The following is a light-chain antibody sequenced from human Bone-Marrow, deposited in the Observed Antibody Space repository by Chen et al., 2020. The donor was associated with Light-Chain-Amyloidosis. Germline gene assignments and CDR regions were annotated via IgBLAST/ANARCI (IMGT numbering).Light chain of an antibody. J-gene: IGKJ1*01. CDR3: QHYGNSPPWT. CDR1: QSVSSDY. CDR2: TAS. Sequence: EIVSTQSPGPLSLTPGERATLSCRASQSVSSDYLSLYQQKPGQAPRLLIYTASSRATGIPDRFSGSGSGSAFTLTISRLEPEDFAVYYCQHYGNSPPWTFGQGTKVEIK. V-gene: IGKV3-20*01.